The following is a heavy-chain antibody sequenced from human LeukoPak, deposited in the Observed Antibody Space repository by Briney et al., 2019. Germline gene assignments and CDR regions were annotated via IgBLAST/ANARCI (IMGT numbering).Heavy chain of an antibody. CDR1: GFTFSDHY. J-gene: IGHJ4*02. V-gene: IGHV3-72*01. CDR3: VRSKSSAYSSGWYIDY. CDR2: SRNEDDSYPP. Sequence: GGSLRLSCVASGFTFSDHYMDWVRQSPGTGLEWVGHSRNEDDSYPPLYAASVTGRFTISRDDSKNSLYLHMSRLKTEDTAVYYCVRSKSSAYSSGWYIDYWGQGTLVTVSS. D-gene: IGHD6-19*01.